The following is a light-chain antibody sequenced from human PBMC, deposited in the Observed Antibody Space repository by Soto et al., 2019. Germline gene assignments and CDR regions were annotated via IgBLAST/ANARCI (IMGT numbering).Light chain of an antibody. CDR2: GAS. Sequence: EIVLTQSPGTLSLSPGERATLSYRASQSVSSSYLAWYQQKPGQAPRLLIYGASSRATGIPDRFSGSGSGTDFTLTISRLEPEDFAVYYCQQYGSPLTFGGGTKVDIK. J-gene: IGKJ4*01. V-gene: IGKV3-20*01. CDR1: QSVSSSY. CDR3: QQYGSPLT.